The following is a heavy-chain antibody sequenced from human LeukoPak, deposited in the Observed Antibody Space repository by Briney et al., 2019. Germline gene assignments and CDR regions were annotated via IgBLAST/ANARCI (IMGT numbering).Heavy chain of an antibody. J-gene: IGHJ4*02. CDR3: ARGTPRRDGYNPLVY. Sequence: ASVKVSCKASGYTFTGYYMHWVRQAPGQGLEWMGWINPNSGGTNYAQKFQGRVTMTRDTSISTAYMELSRLRSDDTAVYYCARGTPRRDGYNPLVYWGQGTLVTVSS. CDR2: INPNSGGT. V-gene: IGHV1-2*02. CDR1: GYTFTGYY. D-gene: IGHD5-24*01.